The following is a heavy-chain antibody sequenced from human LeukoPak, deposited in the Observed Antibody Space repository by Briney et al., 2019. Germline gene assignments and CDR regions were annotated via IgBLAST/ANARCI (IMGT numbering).Heavy chain of an antibody. J-gene: IGHJ4*02. D-gene: IGHD3-10*01. CDR2: IIPIFGTA. CDR1: GGTFSSYA. V-gene: IGHV1-69*05. Sequence: ASVKVSCKASGGTFSSYAISWVRQAPGQGLEWMGGIIPIFGTANYAQKLQGRVTITTDESTSTAYMELSSLRSEDTAVYYCARGYKVRGVITLPDYWGQGTLVTVSS. CDR3: ARGYKVRGVITLPDY.